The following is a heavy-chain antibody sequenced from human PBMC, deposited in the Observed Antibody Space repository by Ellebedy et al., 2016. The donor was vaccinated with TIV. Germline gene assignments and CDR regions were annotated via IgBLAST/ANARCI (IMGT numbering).Heavy chain of an antibody. J-gene: IGHJ5*02. Sequence: SETLSLXXTVSGGSISSGDYYWSWIRQPPGKGLEWIGYIYYSGSTYYNPSLKSRVTISVDTSKNQFSLKLSSVTAADTAVYYCASSYGDRDRNWFDPWGQGTLVTVSS. CDR3: ASSYGDRDRNWFDP. D-gene: IGHD4-17*01. CDR2: IYYSGST. CDR1: GGSISSGDYY. V-gene: IGHV4-30-4*01.